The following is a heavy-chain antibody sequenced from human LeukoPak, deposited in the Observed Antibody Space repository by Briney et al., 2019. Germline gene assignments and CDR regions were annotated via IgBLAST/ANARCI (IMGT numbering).Heavy chain of an antibody. Sequence: GGSLRLSCATSGFTFISYWMHWVRQAPGKGLEWVSNVNSDESTIHYADSVKGRFTVSRDNSKNTLYLQMNSLRAEDTAVYYCAKDQVVVPAQFDPWGQGTLVTVSS. D-gene: IGHD2-2*01. V-gene: IGHV3-74*01. CDR3: AKDQVVVPAQFDP. CDR2: VNSDESTI. J-gene: IGHJ5*02. CDR1: GFTFISYW.